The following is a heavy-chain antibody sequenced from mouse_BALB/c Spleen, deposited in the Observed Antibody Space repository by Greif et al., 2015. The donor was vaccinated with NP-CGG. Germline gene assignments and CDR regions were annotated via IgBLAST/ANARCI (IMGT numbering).Heavy chain of an antibody. D-gene: IGHD2-14*01. CDR2: INPYNDGT. J-gene: IGHJ3*01. CDR3: ARSSDYRYDSWFAY. V-gene: IGHV1-14*01. CDR1: GYTFTSYV. Sequence: VQLQQPGPELVKPGASVKMSCKASGYTFTSYVMHWVKQKPGQGLEWIGYINPYNDGTKYNEKFKGKATLTSDKSSSTAYMELSSLTSEDSAVYYCARSSDYRYDSWFAYWGQGTLVTVSA.